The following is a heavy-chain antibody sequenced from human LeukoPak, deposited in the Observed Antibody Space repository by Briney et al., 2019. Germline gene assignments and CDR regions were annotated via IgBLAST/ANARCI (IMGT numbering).Heavy chain of an antibody. CDR3: AKDLRYATDY. V-gene: IGHV3-23*01. CDR2: INDSGGST. CDR1: GFTFSNYA. J-gene: IGHJ4*02. D-gene: IGHD5-12*01. Sequence: GGSLRLSCAASGFTFSNYAMSWVRQAPGKGLEWVSAINDSGGSTYYADSVKGRFTISRDNSKNTLYLQMNSLRGEDTAPYYCAKDLRYATDYWGQGTLVTVSS.